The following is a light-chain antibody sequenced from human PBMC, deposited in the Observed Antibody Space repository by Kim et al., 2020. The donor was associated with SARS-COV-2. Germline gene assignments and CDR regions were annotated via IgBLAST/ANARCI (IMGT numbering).Light chain of an antibody. CDR1: SSTIGAGYD. CDR2: GNS. Sequence: RITISCTGSSSTIGAGYDVHWYQQLPGTAPKLLIYGNSNRHSGVPDRFSGSKSGTSASLAITGLQAEDEADYYCQSYDSSLSGYVFGTGTKVTVL. J-gene: IGLJ1*01. V-gene: IGLV1-40*01. CDR3: QSYDSSLSGYV.